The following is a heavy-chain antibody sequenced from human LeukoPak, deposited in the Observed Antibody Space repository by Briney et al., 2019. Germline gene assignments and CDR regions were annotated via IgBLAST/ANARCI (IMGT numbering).Heavy chain of an antibody. CDR1: GFTITTYA. CDR3: ARAQGALDY. D-gene: IGHD1-26*01. V-gene: IGHV3-23*01. J-gene: IGHJ4*02. CDR2: IGGGGTE. Sequence: GGSLRLSCAASGFTITTYAVNWVRQAPGKGLEWVSGIGGGGTEYYADSVKGRFIISSDSSQNLVPLQMNSLTVEDTAVYYCARAQGALDYWGQGTLVTVSS.